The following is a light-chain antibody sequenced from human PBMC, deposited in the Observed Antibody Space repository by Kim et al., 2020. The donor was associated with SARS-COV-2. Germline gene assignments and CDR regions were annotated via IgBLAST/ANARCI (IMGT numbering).Light chain of an antibody. CDR2: GQN. V-gene: IGLV3-19*01. CDR1: SLRSYF. J-gene: IGLJ1*01. CDR3: NSRDSTGNHFV. Sequence: SSELTQDSAVSVALGQTVSITCQGASLRSYFASWYQQKPGQAPVLVIFGQNNRLSGIPDRLSGSYSGNTAPLTTTPPPAEAEADYYCNSRDSTGNHFVFG.